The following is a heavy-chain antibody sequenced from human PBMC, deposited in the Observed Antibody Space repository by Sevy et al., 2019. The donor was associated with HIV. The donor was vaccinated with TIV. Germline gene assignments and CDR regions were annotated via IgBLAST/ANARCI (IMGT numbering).Heavy chain of an antibody. V-gene: IGHV3-30-3*01. J-gene: IGHJ4*02. Sequence: GGSLRLSCAASGFTFSSYAMHWVRQAPGKGLEWVAVISYDGSNKYYADSVKGRFTISRDNSKNTLYLQMNSLRAEDTAVYYCARGGVPDYYDSSGYLKHFAYWGQGTLVTVSS. D-gene: IGHD3-22*01. CDR3: ARGGVPDYYDSSGYLKHFAY. CDR1: GFTFSSYA. CDR2: ISYDGSNK.